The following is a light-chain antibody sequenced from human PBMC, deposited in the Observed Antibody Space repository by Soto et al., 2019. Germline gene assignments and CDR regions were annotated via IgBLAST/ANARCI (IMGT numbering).Light chain of an antibody. J-gene: IGLJ3*02. CDR2: LNSDGSH. CDR1: SGHINYA. CDR3: QTWGTGIWV. V-gene: IGLV4-69*01. Sequence: QLVLTQSPSASASLGASVKLTCTLSSGHINYAIAWHQQQPEKGPRYLMKLNSDGSHTKGDGIPDRFSGSSSGAECYLTISSLQSEDEADYYCQTWGTGIWVFGGGTKLTVL.